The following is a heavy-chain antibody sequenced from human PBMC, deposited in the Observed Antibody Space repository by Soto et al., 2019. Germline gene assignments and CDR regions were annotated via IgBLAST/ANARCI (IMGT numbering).Heavy chain of an antibody. J-gene: IGHJ4*02. V-gene: IGHV1-69*02. D-gene: IGHD6-19*01. CDR3: ASHTLAGRVH. CDR1: GCTFRTYT. Sequence: QVQLVQSGAGVMKPGSSVKVSCKASGCTFRTYTFSWVRQAPGQGLEWVGRIIPVTGVANYAQNVHDRVTISADETTRTAYMELCRLRSDDTAVYYCASHTLAGRVHCDQGTLVTVPS. CDR2: IIPVTGVA.